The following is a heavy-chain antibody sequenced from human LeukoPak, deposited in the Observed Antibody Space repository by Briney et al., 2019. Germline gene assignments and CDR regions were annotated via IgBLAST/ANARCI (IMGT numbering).Heavy chain of an antibody. J-gene: IGHJ4*01. CDR1: GESFSGHH. Sequence: SETLSLTCAVYGESFSGHHWSWIRQPPGKGLEWIGGINDRGRTNYNPSLKSRVTISMDTSKNQFSLKLTSVTAADTAVYFCARAQGLWFGALYVPSSLDYWGHGTLVTVSA. D-gene: IGHD3-10*01. CDR2: INDRGRT. CDR3: ARAQGLWFGALYVPSSLDY. V-gene: IGHV4-34*01.